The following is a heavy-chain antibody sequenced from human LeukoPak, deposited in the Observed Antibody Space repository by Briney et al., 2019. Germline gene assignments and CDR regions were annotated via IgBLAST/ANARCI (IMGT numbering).Heavy chain of an antibody. V-gene: IGHV3-48*01. J-gene: IGHJ4*02. D-gene: IGHD3-22*01. CDR3: AKGVSLPPSYYYDSSGYFRATPTYYFDY. Sequence: GGSLRLSCAASGFTFSSYSMNWVRQAPGKGLEWVSYISSSSSTIYYADSVKGRFTISRDNSKNTLYLQMNSLRAEDTAVYYCAKGVSLPPSYYYDSSGYFRATPTYYFDYWGQGTLVTVSS. CDR2: ISSSSSTI. CDR1: GFTFSSYS.